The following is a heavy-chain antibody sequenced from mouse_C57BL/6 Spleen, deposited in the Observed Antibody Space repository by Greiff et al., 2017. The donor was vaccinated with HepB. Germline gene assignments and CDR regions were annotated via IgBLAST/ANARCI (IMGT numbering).Heavy chain of an antibody. D-gene: IGHD4-1*01. CDR3: ARRFSNDAMDY. V-gene: IGHV1-53*01. Sequence: QAQLQQPGTELVKPGASVKLSCKASGYTFTSYWMHWGKQRPGQGFEGIGKINLSNGGTNYNEKFKSKATLTVDKSSSTAYMQRSSLTSEAAAVYYGARRFSNDAMDYWGQGTSVTVSS. CDR1: GYTFTSYW. CDR2: INLSNGGT. J-gene: IGHJ4*01.